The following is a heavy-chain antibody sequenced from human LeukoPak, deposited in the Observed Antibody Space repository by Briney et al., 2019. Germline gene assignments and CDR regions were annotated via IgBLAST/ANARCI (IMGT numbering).Heavy chain of an antibody. J-gene: IGHJ4*02. CDR3: ARDGPRIQLWLVLRSHPPGGY. V-gene: IGHV3-30-3*01. D-gene: IGHD5-18*01. Sequence: GGSLRLSCAASGFTFSSYAMHWVRQAPGKGLEWVAVISYDGSNKYYADSVKGRFTISRDNSKNTLYLQMNSLRAEDTAVYYCARDGPRIQLWLVLRSHPPGGYWGQGTLVTVSS. CDR2: ISYDGSNK. CDR1: GFTFSSYA.